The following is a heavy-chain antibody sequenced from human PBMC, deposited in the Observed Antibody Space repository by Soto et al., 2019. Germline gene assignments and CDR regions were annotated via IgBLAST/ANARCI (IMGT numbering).Heavy chain of an antibody. V-gene: IGHV3-23*01. CDR3: AKGIKWELTFDY. CDR1: GFTFSSYA. Sequence: EVQLLESGGGLVQPGGSLRLSCAASGFTFSSYALSWVRQAPGKGLEWVSAISDSGRSTYYAGSVKGRFTISRDKSKNKLYLQMNSLRAEDTAVYYCAKGIKWELTFDYWGQGTLVTVSS. CDR2: ISDSGRST. D-gene: IGHD1-26*01. J-gene: IGHJ4*02.